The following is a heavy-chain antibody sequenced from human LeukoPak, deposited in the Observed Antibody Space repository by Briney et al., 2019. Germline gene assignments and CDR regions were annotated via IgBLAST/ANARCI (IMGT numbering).Heavy chain of an antibody. CDR2: IGTAGDT. CDR3: ARGRGWLDAFDI. D-gene: IGHD6-19*01. Sequence: GGSLRLSCAASGFIFSSYDMHWVRQATGKGLEGVSAIGTAGDTYYPGSVKGRFTISRENAKNSLYLQMNSLRAGDTAVYYCARGRGWLDAFDIWGQGTMVTVSS. V-gene: IGHV3-13*04. CDR1: GFIFSSYD. J-gene: IGHJ3*02.